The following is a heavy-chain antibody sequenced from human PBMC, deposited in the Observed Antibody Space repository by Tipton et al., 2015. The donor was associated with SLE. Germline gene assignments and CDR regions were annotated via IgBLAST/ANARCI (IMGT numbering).Heavy chain of an antibody. CDR1: GGSFSDNH. CDR3: ARGGGTSSGRWFDP. D-gene: IGHD2-2*01. Sequence: LRLSCAVYGGSFSDNHWTWIRQPPGKGLEWIGEINHSGNTNYNPSLKSRVTLSVDTSKNQFSLKLSSVTAADTAVFYCARGGGTSSGRWFDPWGQETLVTVSS. J-gene: IGHJ5*02. V-gene: IGHV4-34*01. CDR2: INHSGNT.